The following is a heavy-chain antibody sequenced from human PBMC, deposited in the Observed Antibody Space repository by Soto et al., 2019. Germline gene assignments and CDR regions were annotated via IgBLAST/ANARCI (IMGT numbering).Heavy chain of an antibody. D-gene: IGHD1-26*01. CDR3: ARPPQREELDRDY. V-gene: IGHV4-59*08. CDR1: GGSISSYY. Sequence: QVQLQESGPGLVKPSETLSLTCTVSGGSISSYYWSWIRQPPGKGLEWIGYIYYSGSTNYNPSLKSRVTISVDTSKNQFSLKLSSVTAADTAVYYCARPPQREELDRDYWGQGTLVTVSS. J-gene: IGHJ4*02. CDR2: IYYSGST.